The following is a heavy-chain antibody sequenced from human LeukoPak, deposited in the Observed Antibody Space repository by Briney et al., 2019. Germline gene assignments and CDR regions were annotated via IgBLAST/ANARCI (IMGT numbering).Heavy chain of an antibody. CDR2: ISTYSGNT. D-gene: IGHD2-21*02. CDR3: ARGGSRVVTYGNFDY. CDR1: GYTFTSYA. Sequence: VASVKVSCKPSGYTFTSYAISWLRQAPGQGLEWMGWISTYSGNTNYTQKLQGRITMTIETSTSTAYMELRSLRSDATAVYYCARGGSRVVTYGNFDYWGQGTLVTVSS. V-gene: IGHV1-18*01. J-gene: IGHJ4*02.